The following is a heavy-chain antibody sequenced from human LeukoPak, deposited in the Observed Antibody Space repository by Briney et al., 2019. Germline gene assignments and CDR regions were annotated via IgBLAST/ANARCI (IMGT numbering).Heavy chain of an antibody. CDR2: IWYDGSNK. J-gene: IGHJ3*02. CDR3: ARDNLPYDYVWGSPPFAFDI. V-gene: IGHV3-33*01. CDR1: GFTFSSYG. D-gene: IGHD3-16*01. Sequence: GGSLRLSCAASGFTFSSYGMHWVSQAPGKGLEWVAVIWYDGSNKYYADSVKGRFTISRDNSKNTLYLQMNSLRAEDTAVYYCARDNLPYDYVWGSPPFAFDIWGQGTMVTVSS.